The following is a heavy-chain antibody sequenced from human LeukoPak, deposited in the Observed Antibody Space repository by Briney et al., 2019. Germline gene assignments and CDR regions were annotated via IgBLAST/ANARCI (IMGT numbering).Heavy chain of an antibody. CDR1: GGSISSYY. V-gene: IGHV4-59*01. CDR3: AAMAVNWFDP. J-gene: IGHJ5*02. CDR2: IYYSGST. Sequence: KTSETLSLTCTVSGGSISSYYWSWIRQPPGKGLEWIGYIYYSGSTNYNPSLKSRVTMSVDTSKNQFSLRLTSVTAADTAVYYCAAMAVNWFDPWGQGTLVIVSS. D-gene: IGHD5-18*01.